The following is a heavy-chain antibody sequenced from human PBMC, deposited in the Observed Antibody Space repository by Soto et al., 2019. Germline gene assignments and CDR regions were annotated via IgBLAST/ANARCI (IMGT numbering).Heavy chain of an antibody. D-gene: IGHD5-18*01. Sequence: GASVKVSCKASGYTFTSYDINWVRQATGQGLEWMGWMNPNSGNTGYAQKFQGRVTMTRNTSISTAYMALSSLRSEDTAVYYCARPTRQGYSYGYYYYGMDVWGQGTTVTVSS. J-gene: IGHJ6*02. V-gene: IGHV1-8*01. CDR3: ARPTRQGYSYGYYYYGMDV. CDR1: GYTFTSYD. CDR2: MNPNSGNT.